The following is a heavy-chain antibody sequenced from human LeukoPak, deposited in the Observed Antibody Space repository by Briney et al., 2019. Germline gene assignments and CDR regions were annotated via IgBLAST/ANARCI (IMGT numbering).Heavy chain of an antibody. D-gene: IGHD3-22*01. J-gene: IGHJ4*02. CDR1: GYTFTGYY. Sequence: GASVKVSCKASGYTFTGYYMHWVRQAPGQGLEWMGWINPNSGDTNYAQKFQGRVTMTRDTSISTAYTELSRLRSDDTAVYYCARGPRSYYYDSSGYSHPYYFDYWGQGTLVTVSS. V-gene: IGHV1-2*02. CDR2: INPNSGDT. CDR3: ARGPRSYYYDSSGYSHPYYFDY.